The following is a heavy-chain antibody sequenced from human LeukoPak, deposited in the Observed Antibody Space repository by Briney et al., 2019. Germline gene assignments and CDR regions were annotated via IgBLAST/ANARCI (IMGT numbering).Heavy chain of an antibody. CDR2: MNPNSGNT. CDR3: ARGLGVPGVYPDLRF. Sequence: GASVKVCCKASGYTFTSYDINWVRQATGQGLEWMGWMNPNSGNTGYAQKFQGRVTMTRDTSISTAYMELRSLRSEDTAVYYCARGLGVPGVYPDLRFWGQGTLVTVSS. CDR1: GYTFTSYD. J-gene: IGHJ4*02. V-gene: IGHV1-8*01. D-gene: IGHD2-2*01.